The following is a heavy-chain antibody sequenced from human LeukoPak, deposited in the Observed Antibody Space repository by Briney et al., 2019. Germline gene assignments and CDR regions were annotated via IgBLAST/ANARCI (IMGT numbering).Heavy chain of an antibody. D-gene: IGHD2-2*01. J-gene: IGHJ4*02. V-gene: IGHV4-31*03. CDR3: ARIVVVPAATPSPHFDY. CDR1: GGSISSGGYY. CDR2: IYYSGST. Sequence: EPSQTLSLTCTVSGGSISSGGYYWSWIRQHPGKGLEWIGYIYYSGSTYYNPSLKSRVTISVDTSKNQFSLKLSSVTAADTAVYYCARIVVVPAATPSPHFDYWGQRTLVSVSS.